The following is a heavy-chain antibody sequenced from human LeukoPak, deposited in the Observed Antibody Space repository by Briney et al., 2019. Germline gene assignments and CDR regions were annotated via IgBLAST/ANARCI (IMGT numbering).Heavy chain of an antibody. CDR1: GGTFSSYA. V-gene: IGHV1-69*13. J-gene: IGHJ4*02. CDR2: IIPIFGTA. CDR3: AREGAIQLWLPHSFDY. Sequence: ASVKVYCKASGGTFSSYAISWVRQAPGQGLEWMGGIIPIFGTANYAQKFQGRVTITADESTSTAYMELSSLRSEDTAVYYCAREGAIQLWLPHSFDYWGQGTLVTVSS. D-gene: IGHD5-18*01.